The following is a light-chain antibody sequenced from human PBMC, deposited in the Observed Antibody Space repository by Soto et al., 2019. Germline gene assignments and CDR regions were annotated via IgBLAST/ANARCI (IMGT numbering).Light chain of an antibody. CDR3: QQYHNWPS. CDR1: QSVSTN. CDR2: GAS. V-gene: IGKV3-15*01. Sequence: EIVMTQSPATLSVSPGERAALSCRGSQSVSTNLAWYQQKPGQAPRLLIYGASPRATGIPARFSGSGSGTEFTLTISSLQSEDFAVYYCQQYHNWPSFGQGTKVDIK. J-gene: IGKJ1*01.